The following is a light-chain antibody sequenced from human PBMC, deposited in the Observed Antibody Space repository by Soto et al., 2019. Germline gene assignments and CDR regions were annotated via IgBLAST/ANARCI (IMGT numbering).Light chain of an antibody. V-gene: IGLV2-14*01. CDR1: SSDIGGHHF. CDR3: SSYTSSSLYV. Sequence: QSVLTQPASVSGSPGQSITISCTGTSSDIGGHHFVSWYQQQSGKAPKLVIYEVTDRPSGVSDRFSGSKSGNTASLTISGLQPEDEADYYCSSYTSSSLYVIGTGAKVTVL. CDR2: EVT. J-gene: IGLJ1*01.